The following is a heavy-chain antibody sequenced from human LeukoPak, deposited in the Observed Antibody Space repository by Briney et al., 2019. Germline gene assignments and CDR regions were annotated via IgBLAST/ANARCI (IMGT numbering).Heavy chain of an antibody. Sequence: SETLSLTCTVSGDSISSGTYYWNWIRQPAGKGLEWIGRIYPSGSTNYNPSLKSRVTISVDTSKNQFSLKLTSVTAADTAVYYCARSEAFWSGFDSWGQGTLVTVSS. CDR2: IYPSGST. V-gene: IGHV4-61*02. CDR3: ARSEAFWSGFDS. D-gene: IGHD3-3*01. J-gene: IGHJ4*02. CDR1: GDSISSGTYY.